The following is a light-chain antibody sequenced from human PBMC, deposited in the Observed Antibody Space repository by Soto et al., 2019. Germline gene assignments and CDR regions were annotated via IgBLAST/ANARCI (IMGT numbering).Light chain of an antibody. CDR3: SSYTSSSTLYV. CDR1: SSDVGGYNY. CDR2: DVT. V-gene: IGLV2-14*01. Sequence: QSALTQPASVSGSPGQSITISCTGTSSDVGGYNYVSWYQQHPGKAPKLMIYDVTNRPSGVSNRFSGSKSGITASLTISGLQAEDEADYYCSSYTSSSTLYVFGPGTKLTVL. J-gene: IGLJ1*01.